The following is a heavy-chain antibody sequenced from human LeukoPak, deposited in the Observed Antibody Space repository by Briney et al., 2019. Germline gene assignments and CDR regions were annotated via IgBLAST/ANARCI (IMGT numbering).Heavy chain of an antibody. Sequence: SVKVSCKASGGTFSSYAISWVRQAPGQGLEWMGRIIPILGIANYAQKFQGRVTMTEDTSTDTAYMELSGLRSEDTAVYYCATPLTLGLKWSPHYWGQGTLVTVSS. CDR1: GGTFSSYA. D-gene: IGHD2-15*01. V-gene: IGHV1-69*04. J-gene: IGHJ4*02. CDR2: IIPILGIA. CDR3: ATPLTLGLKWSPHY.